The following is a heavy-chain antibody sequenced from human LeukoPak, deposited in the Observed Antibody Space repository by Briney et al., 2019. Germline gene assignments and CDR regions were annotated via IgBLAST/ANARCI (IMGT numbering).Heavy chain of an antibody. Sequence: GGSLRLSCTASGFTFGDYAMSWVRQAPGKGLEWVGFIRSKAYGGTTEYAASVKGRFTISRDDSKSIAYLQMNSLKTEDTAVYYCTRDHSSGWYWGQGTLVTVSS. CDR2: IRSKAYGGTT. D-gene: IGHD6-19*01. CDR1: GFTFGDYA. V-gene: IGHV3-49*04. J-gene: IGHJ4*02. CDR3: TRDHSSGWY.